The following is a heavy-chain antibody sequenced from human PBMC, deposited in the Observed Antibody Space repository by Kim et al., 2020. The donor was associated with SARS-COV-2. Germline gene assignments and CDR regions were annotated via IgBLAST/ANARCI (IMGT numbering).Heavy chain of an antibody. CDR1: GDSVSSNSAA. CDR2: TYYRSKWYN. D-gene: IGHD6-13*01. J-gene: IGHJ4*02. CDR3: ARATLPLAAAAYLHFDY. Sequence: SQTLSLTCAISGDSVSSNSAAWNWIRQSPSRGLEWLGRTYYRSKWYNDYAVSVKSRITINPDTSKNQFSLQLNSVTPEDTAVYYCARATLPLAAAAYLHFDYWGQGTLVTVSS. V-gene: IGHV6-1*01.